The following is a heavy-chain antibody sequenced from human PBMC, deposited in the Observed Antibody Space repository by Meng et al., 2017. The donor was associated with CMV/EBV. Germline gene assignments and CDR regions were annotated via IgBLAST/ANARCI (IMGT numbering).Heavy chain of an antibody. D-gene: IGHD2-21*01. CDR2: ISSSGSTI. V-gene: IGHV3-48*03. Sequence: GESLKISCVVSRFVFSNYEMNWVRQAPGKGLEWLSSISSSGSTIHYADSVKGRFTISRDNAKNSLYLQMNSLRAEDSGIYYCARVVVRSSSGVDYWGQGTLVTVSS. J-gene: IGHJ4*02. CDR3: ARVVVRSSSGVDY. CDR1: RFVFSNYE.